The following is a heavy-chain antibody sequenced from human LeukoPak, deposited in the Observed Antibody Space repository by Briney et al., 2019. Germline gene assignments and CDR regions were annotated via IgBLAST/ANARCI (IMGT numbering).Heavy chain of an antibody. D-gene: IGHD5-18*01. CDR1: GYSFTSYW. CDR2: IYPGDSDT. Sequence: GESLKISCKGSGYSFTSYWIGWVRQMPGKGLEWMGIIYPGDSDTSYSPSFQGQVTISADKSISTAYLQWSSLKASDTAMYYCARGYSYGPGAYYFDYWGQGTLVTVSS. V-gene: IGHV5-51*01. J-gene: IGHJ4*02. CDR3: ARGYSYGPGAYYFDY.